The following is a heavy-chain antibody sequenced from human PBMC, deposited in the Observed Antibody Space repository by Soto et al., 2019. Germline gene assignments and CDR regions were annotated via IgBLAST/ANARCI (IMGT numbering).Heavy chain of an antibody. J-gene: IGHJ3*02. CDR2: ISGSGGST. CDR1: GFTFSSYA. V-gene: IGHV3-23*01. D-gene: IGHD2-15*01. CDR3: AKSGLVVVVTCAFDI. Sequence: EVQLLESGGGLVQPGGSLRLSCAASGFTFSSYAMSWVRQAPGKGLEWVSAISGSGGSTYYADYVKGRFTISRDNSKNTQYLKMNSLRAEDTAVYYCAKSGLVVVVTCAFDIWGQGTMVTVSS.